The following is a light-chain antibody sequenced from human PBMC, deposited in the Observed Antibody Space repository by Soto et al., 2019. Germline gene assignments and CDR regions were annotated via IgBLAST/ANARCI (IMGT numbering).Light chain of an antibody. CDR2: EVS. V-gene: IGLV2-8*01. Sequence: QSVLTQPPSASGSPGQSVTISCTGTSSDVGGYDYVSWYKQHQGKAPKLMIYEVSKRPSGVPDRFSGSKSGNTAALTVSGLQAEDEADYYCSSYVGTNSYVFGTGTKLTVL. CDR3: SSYVGTNSYV. CDR1: SSDVGGYDY. J-gene: IGLJ1*01.